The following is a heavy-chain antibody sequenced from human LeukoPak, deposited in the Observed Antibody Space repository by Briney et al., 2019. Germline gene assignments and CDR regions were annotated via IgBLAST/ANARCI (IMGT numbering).Heavy chain of an antibody. Sequence: GGSLRLSCAASGFTFSSYAMSWVRQAPGKGLEWVSDISGSGGSTYYADSVTGRFTISRDNAKKSLYLQMNILRAEDTAVYYCARATYSSTWYSRYFDLWGRGTLVTVSS. V-gene: IGHV3-23*01. CDR1: GFTFSSYA. CDR3: ARATYSSTWYSRYFDL. CDR2: ISGSGGST. J-gene: IGHJ2*01. D-gene: IGHD6-13*01.